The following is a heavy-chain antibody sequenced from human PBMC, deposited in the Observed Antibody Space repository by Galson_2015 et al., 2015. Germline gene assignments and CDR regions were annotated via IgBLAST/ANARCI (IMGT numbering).Heavy chain of an antibody. V-gene: IGHV3-21*01. CDR3: ARQILDYDFWSGYYPTNFDY. J-gene: IGHJ4*02. CDR1: EFTFSSYY. D-gene: IGHD3-3*01. Sequence: SLRLSCAASEFTFSSYYMSWVRQAPGKGLEWVSFISSTTTYIYYADSVKGRFTISRDNAKNSLYLQMNSLGAEDTAVYYCARQILDYDFWSGYYPTNFDYWGQGTLVTVSS. CDR2: ISSTTTYI.